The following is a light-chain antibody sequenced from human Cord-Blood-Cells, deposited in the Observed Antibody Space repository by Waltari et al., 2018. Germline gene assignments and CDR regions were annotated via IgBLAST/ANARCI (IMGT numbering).Light chain of an antibody. V-gene: IGLV2-8*01. CDR1: RSDVGGSNS. CDR3: SSYAGSNNLV. Sequence: QSALTQPPSASGSPGHSVTIPCTGTRSDVGGSNSVSWYPHHPGKAPKLMIYEVSKRPSGVPDRFSGSKSGNTASLTVSGLQAEDEADYYCSSYAGSNNLVFGGGTKLTVL. CDR2: EVS. J-gene: IGLJ3*02.